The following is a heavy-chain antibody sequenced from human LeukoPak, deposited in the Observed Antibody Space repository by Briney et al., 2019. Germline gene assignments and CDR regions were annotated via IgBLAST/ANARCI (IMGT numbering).Heavy chain of an antibody. Sequence: PSETLSLTCTVSGDSISSHYWSWIRQPPGKGLEWIGYIYYSGSTNYNPSLKGRVTISVDTSKKHFSLKLSSVTAADTAVYYCARDAYGDYGAMSHYYYMDVWGKGTTVIVSS. CDR3: ARDAYGDYGAMSHYYYMDV. CDR2: IYYSGST. J-gene: IGHJ6*03. CDR1: GDSISSHY. D-gene: IGHD4-17*01. V-gene: IGHV4-59*11.